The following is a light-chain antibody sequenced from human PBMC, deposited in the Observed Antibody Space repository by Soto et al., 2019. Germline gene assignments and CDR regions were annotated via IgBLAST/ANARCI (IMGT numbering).Light chain of an antibody. CDR1: QSISTW. J-gene: IGKJ4*01. Sequence: DVQVTKSVATLSASVGDRVTITCRASQSISTWLAWYQQKPGKAPKLLIYKASGLESGVPSRFSGSGSGTDFTLTISSLLPDEVATYDCHPYTSYPPLPSGGGTK. CDR2: KAS. V-gene: IGKV1-5*03. CDR3: HPYTSYPPLP.